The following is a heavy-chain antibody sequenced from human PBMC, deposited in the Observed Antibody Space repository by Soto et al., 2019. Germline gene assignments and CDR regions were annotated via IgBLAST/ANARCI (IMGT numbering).Heavy chain of an antibody. V-gene: IGHV4-39*02. CDR3: ARDQGITTFGVYSMYYYGMDV. J-gene: IGHJ6*02. Sequence: SETLSLTCTVSGGSISSSSYCWGWIRQPPGKGLERIGSICYSGNTYYNPSLKSRVTISVDTSKNQFSLKLSSVTAADMAVYYCARDQGITTFGVYSMYYYGMDVWGQGTTVTVSS. D-gene: IGHD3-3*01. CDR2: ICYSGNT. CDR1: GGSISSSSYC.